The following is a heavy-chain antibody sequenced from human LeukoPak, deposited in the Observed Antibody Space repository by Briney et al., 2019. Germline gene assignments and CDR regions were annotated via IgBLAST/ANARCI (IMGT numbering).Heavy chain of an antibody. J-gene: IGHJ4*02. D-gene: IGHD4-17*01. V-gene: IGHV3-30-3*01. CDR3: ARDLYGASYY. Sequence: GGSLRLSCAASGFTFSSYAIHWVRQAPGKGLEWVAVISYDGSNKYYADSVKGRFTISRDNSKNTLYLQMNSLRAEDTAVYYCARDLYGASYYWGQGTLVTVSS. CDR2: ISYDGSNK. CDR1: GFTFSSYA.